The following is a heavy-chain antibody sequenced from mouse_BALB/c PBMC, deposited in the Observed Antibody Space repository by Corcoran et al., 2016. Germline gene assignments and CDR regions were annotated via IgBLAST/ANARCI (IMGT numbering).Heavy chain of an antibody. CDR2: INPYNGDT. CDR1: DYSFKGYT. J-gene: IGHJ2*01. CDR3: ARSTMITTSYVDY. V-gene: IGHV1-18*01. Sequence: EDQVQQSGPELMKAGASMKLTCISYDYSFKGYTMNGVKQSHVKNLEWIGLINPYNGDTSYNQKFKGKATLTVDKSSSTAYRELLSLTSEDSAVYYCARSTMITTSYVDYWGQGTTLTVSS. D-gene: IGHD2-4*01.